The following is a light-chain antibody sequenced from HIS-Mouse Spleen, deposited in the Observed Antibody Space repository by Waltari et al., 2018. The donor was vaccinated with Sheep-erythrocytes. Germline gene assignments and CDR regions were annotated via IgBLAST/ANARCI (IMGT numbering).Light chain of an antibody. CDR2: DVS. Sequence: QSALTQPRSVSGSPGPSVTISCPGTTRDAGGYNYVSWYQQHPGKAPKLMIYDVSKRPSGVPDRFSGSKSGNTASLTISGLQAEDEADYYCCSYAGSYNHVFATGTKVTVL. V-gene: IGLV2-11*01. CDR1: TRDAGGYNY. J-gene: IGLJ1*01. CDR3: CSYAGSYNHV.